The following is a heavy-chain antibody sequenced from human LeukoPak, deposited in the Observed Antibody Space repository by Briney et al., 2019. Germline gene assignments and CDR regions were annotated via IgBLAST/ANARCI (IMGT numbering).Heavy chain of an antibody. CDR3: AKDPVENNWNSVDS. CDR2: ISGSGGST. V-gene: IGHV3-23*01. CDR1: GFTFSSYV. J-gene: IGHJ4*02. Sequence: GGSLRLSCAASGFTFSSYVMSWVRQAPGNGLEWVSAISGSGGSTYYADSVKGRFTISRDNSKNTLYLQINSLRAEDTAVYYCAKDPVENNWNSVDSWGQGTLVTVSS. D-gene: IGHD1-7*01.